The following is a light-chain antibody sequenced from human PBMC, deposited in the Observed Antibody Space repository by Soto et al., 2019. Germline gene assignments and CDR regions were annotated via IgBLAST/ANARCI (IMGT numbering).Light chain of an antibody. Sequence: EIVLTQSPATLSLSPGERATLSCRASQSVSRFLAWYQQRPGQAPRLLIYDASNRAPGIPARFSGSGSGTDFTLTISSLEPEDFAVYYCQQRTIWPPLTFGGGTKVEIK. V-gene: IGKV3-11*01. CDR2: DAS. CDR3: QQRTIWPPLT. CDR1: QSVSRF. J-gene: IGKJ4*01.